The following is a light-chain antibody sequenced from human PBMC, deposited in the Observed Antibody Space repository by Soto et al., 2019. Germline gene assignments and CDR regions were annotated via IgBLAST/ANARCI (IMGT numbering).Light chain of an antibody. CDR1: PCSSSY. Sequence: DIQLTQSPSFLSASVGDRVTITCRASPCSSSYLAWYQQQPWKAPKLLIYAASTLQIGVPSRFSGSGSGTEFTLTISSLHPEDFATYYCHQLYSYPYTFGQGTKLEIK. CDR3: HQLYSYPYT. V-gene: IGKV1-9*01. CDR2: AAS. J-gene: IGKJ2*01.